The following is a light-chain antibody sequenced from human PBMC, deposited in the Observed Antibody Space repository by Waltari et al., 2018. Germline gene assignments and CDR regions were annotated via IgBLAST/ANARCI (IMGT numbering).Light chain of an antibody. CDR2: EVN. CDR3: CSYAGSGIYV. V-gene: IGLV2-23*02. CDR1: SSDVGSYSL. Sequence: QSALTQPASVSGSPGQSLTISCHGTSSDVGSYSLVSWFQQYPDKAPKLIIFEVNKRPSGVSNRFSGSKSGNTASLTISGLQAEDEADYYCCSYAGSGIYVFGSGAKVTVL. J-gene: IGLJ1*01.